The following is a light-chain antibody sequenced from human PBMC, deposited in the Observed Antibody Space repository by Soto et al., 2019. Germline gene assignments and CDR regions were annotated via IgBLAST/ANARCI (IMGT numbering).Light chain of an antibody. CDR2: DVS. CDR3: CSYTSSGTRV. V-gene: IGLV2-14*03. Sequence: QSALTQPASVSGSPGQSITISCTGTSSDVGGYNYVSWYQQHPGKAPRLMIYDVSNRPSGVSNRFSGCKSGNTASLTISGLQAEDEADYYCCSYTSSGTRVFGGGTKLTVL. CDR1: SSDVGGYNY. J-gene: IGLJ3*02.